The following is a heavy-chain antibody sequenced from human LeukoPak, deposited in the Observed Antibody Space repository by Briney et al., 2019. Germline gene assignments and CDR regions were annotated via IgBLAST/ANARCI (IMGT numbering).Heavy chain of an antibody. CDR2: INPNSGGT. V-gene: IGHV1-2*04. CDR1: GYTFTGYY. Sequence: ASVKVSCKASGYTFTGYYMHWVRQAPGQGLEWMGLINPNSGGTNYAQKFQGWVTMTRDTSISTAYMELSRLRSDDTAVYYCARSTLGIAAAPDYWGQGTLVTVSS. J-gene: IGHJ4*02. CDR3: ARSTLGIAAAPDY. D-gene: IGHD6-13*01.